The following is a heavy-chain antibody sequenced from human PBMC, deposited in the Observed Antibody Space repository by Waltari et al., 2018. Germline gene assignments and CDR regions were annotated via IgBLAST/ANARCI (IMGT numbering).Heavy chain of an antibody. V-gene: IGHV4-4*07. CDR3: ARDRDTAMVYYYYYMDV. Sequence: QVQLQESGPGLVKPSETLSLTCTVSGGPISSYYWSWIRQPAGKGLEWIGRIYTSGSTNYNPSLKSRVTMSVDTSKNQFSLKLSSVTAADTAVYYCARDRDTAMVYYYYYMDVWGKGTTVTVSS. J-gene: IGHJ6*03. CDR1: GGPISSYY. D-gene: IGHD5-18*01. CDR2: IYTSGST.